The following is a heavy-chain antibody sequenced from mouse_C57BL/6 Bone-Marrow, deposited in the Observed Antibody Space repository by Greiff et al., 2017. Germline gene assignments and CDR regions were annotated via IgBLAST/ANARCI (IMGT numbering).Heavy chain of an antibody. CDR2: IDPETGGT. Sequence: QVHVKQSGAELVRPGASVTLSCKASGYTFTDYEMHWVKQTPVHGLEWIGAIDPETGGTAYNQKFKGKAILTADKSSSTAYMELRSLTSEDSAVYYCTRLGAIYYYGSRGGYWGQGTTLTVSS. V-gene: IGHV1-15*01. CDR1: GYTFTDYE. CDR3: TRLGAIYYYGSRGGY. D-gene: IGHD1-1*01. J-gene: IGHJ2*01.